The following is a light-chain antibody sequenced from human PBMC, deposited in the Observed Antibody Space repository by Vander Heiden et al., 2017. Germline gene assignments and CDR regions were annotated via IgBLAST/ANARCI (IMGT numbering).Light chain of an antibody. V-gene: IGLV2-14*03. CDR1: SSDIGGYNY. CDR2: DVS. Sequence: QSALPQPASVSGSPGQAMPISCTGSSSDIGGYNYVSWYQQHPGKAPKLMIHDVSDRPSGVSNRFSGSKSGNTASLTISGLQAEDEADYYCCSYTSSSTLYVFGTGTKVTVL. J-gene: IGLJ1*01. CDR3: CSYTSSSTLYV.